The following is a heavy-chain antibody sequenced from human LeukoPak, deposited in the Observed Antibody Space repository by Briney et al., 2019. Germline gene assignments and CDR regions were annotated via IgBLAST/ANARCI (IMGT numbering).Heavy chain of an antibody. CDR2: INPNSGGT. CDR3: AIPPRGTENWFDP. CDR1: GYTFTSYG. Sequence: ASVKVSCKASGYTFTSYGISWVRQAPGQGLEWMGWINPNSGGTNYAQKFQGRVTMTRDTSISTACMELSRLRSDDTAVYYCAIPPRGTENWFDPWGQGTLVTVSS. V-gene: IGHV1-2*02. J-gene: IGHJ5*02. D-gene: IGHD1-26*01.